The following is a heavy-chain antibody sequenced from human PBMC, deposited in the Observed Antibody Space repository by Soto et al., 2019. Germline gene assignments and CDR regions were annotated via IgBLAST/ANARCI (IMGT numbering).Heavy chain of an antibody. Sequence: GESLKISCXAAGYGFTTSWIGWVRQVPGKGLEWMGVIFPGDSDTRYSPSFEGHVSISADKSITSAYLEWSTLKASDTAIYYCAAGSDYGGAFLYWGQGSLVTVS. CDR2: IFPGDSDT. CDR1: GYGFTTSW. D-gene: IGHD6-25*01. V-gene: IGHV5-51*01. J-gene: IGHJ4*02. CDR3: AAGSDYGGAFLY.